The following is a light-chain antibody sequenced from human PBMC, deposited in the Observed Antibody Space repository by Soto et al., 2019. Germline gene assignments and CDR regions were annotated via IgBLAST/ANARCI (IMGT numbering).Light chain of an antibody. Sequence: VMTQSPTTLSVSHGERARISCMASQSVSSYLAWYQQKPGQAPRLLIYDASNRATGIPARFSGSGSGTDFTLTISSLEPEDFAVYYCQQRSNWPRTFGQGTYVDIK. J-gene: IGKJ1*01. CDR1: QSVSSY. CDR3: QQRSNWPRT. V-gene: IGKV3-11*01. CDR2: DAS.